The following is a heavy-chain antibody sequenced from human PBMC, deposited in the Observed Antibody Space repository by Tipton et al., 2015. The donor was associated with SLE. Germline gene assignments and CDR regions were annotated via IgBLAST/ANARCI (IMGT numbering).Heavy chain of an antibody. Sequence: TLSLTCTVSGGSISSYYWSWIRQPPGKGLEWIGYIYTSGSTNYNPSLKSRVTISVDTSKNQFSLKLSSVTAADTAVYYCASLRRGYSYAYIDYWGQGTLVTVSS. CDR3: ASLRRGYSYAYIDY. J-gene: IGHJ4*02. D-gene: IGHD5-18*01. CDR1: GGSISSYY. CDR2: IYTSGST. V-gene: IGHV4-4*08.